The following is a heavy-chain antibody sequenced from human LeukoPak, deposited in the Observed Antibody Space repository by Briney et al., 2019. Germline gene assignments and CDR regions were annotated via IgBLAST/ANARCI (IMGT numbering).Heavy chain of an antibody. CDR3: AKGPVGATLVYYYGMDV. J-gene: IGHJ6*02. CDR2: IRGDGGST. V-gene: IGHV3-43*02. Sequence: GSLRLSCAASGFTFDDYAMHWVRQAPGKGLEWVSLIRGDGGSTYYADSVKGRFTISRDNSKNSLYLQMNSLRTEDTALYYCAKGPVGATLVYYYGMDVWGQGTTVTVSS. CDR1: GFTFDDYA. D-gene: IGHD1-26*01.